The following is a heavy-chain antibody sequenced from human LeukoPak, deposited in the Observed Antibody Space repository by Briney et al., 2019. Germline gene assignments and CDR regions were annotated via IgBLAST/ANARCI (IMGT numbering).Heavy chain of an antibody. D-gene: IGHD3-22*01. CDR3: ARLSDSSGYYLDY. V-gene: IGHV5-51*01. Sequence: GESLKISCKGSGYSFTNYWIGWVRQMPGKGLEWMGIIYPGDSNTKYSPSFQGQVTISADKSISTAYLQWSSLKASDTAMYYCARLSDSSGYYLDYWGQGTLVTVSS. J-gene: IGHJ4*02. CDR2: IYPGDSNT. CDR1: GYSFTNYW.